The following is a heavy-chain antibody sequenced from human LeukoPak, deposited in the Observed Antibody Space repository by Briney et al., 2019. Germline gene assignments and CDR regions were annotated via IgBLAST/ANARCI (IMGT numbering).Heavy chain of an antibody. V-gene: IGHV3-48*02. J-gene: IGHJ5*02. CDR3: AREMVYAKNWFDP. D-gene: IGHD2-8*01. CDR1: GFTFSNYN. CDR2: ISSSSSTI. Sequence: GGSLRLSCEASGFTFSNYNMNWVRQAPGKGLEWVSYISSSSSTIYYADSVKGRFTISRDNAKNSLYLQMNSLRDEDTAVYYCAREMVYAKNWFDPWGQGTLVTVSS.